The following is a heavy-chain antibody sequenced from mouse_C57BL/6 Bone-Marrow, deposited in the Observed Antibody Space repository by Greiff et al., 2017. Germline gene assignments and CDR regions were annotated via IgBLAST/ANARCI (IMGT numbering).Heavy chain of an antibody. V-gene: IGHV1-54*01. Sequence: VQLQQSGAELVRPGTSVKVSCKASGYAFTNYLIEWVKQRPGQGLEWIGVINPGSGGTNYKEKFKGKATLTADKSSSTTYMQLSSLTSEYSAVYFCARWVVYYTYYWGQGTLVTVSA. J-gene: IGHJ3*01. CDR3: ARWVVYYTYY. CDR2: INPGSGGT. CDR1: GYAFTNYL. D-gene: IGHD2-12*01.